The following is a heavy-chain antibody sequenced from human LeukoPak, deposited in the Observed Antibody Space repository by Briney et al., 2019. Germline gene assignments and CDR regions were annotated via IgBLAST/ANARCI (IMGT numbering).Heavy chain of an antibody. Sequence: PSETLPLTCTVSGGSISSYYWSWIRQPAGKGLEWIGRIYSSGSTNYNPSLKSRVTMSVDTPKNQFSLKLSSVTAADTAAYYCVRGVYYDLLTGYYPGGFDYWGQGSLVTVSS. D-gene: IGHD3-9*01. J-gene: IGHJ4*02. CDR1: GGSISSYY. V-gene: IGHV4-4*07. CDR2: IYSSGST. CDR3: VRGVYYDLLTGYYPGGFDY.